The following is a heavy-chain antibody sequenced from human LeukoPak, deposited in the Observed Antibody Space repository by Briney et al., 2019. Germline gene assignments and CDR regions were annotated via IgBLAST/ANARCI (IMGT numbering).Heavy chain of an antibody. CDR3: AKDRAFNCSSTSCYDYYYMDV. Sequence: PGGSLRLSCAASGFTFIIYAMTWVRQAPGKGLEWVSGIYGSGQTTYYADSVKGRFTISRDNSKNTLYLQMNSLRAEDTAVYYCAKDRAFNCSSTSCYDYYYMDVWGKGTTVTVSS. CDR1: GFTFIIYA. D-gene: IGHD2-2*01. V-gene: IGHV3-23*01. CDR2: IYGSGQTT. J-gene: IGHJ6*03.